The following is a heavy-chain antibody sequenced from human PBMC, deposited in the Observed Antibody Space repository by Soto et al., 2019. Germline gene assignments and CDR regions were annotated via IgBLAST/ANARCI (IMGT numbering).Heavy chain of an antibody. V-gene: IGHV1-8*01. CDR1: GYTFTSYD. CDR2: MNPNSGNT. Sequence: QVQLVQSGAEVKKPGASVKVSCKASGYTFTSYDINWVRQATGQGLEWMGWMNPNSGNTGYAQKFQGRVTMTRNTSLSTDYMELSSLRSEDTAVYYCARKGIAARQRTFDYWGQGTLVTVSS. J-gene: IGHJ4*02. CDR3: ARKGIAARQRTFDY. D-gene: IGHD6-6*01.